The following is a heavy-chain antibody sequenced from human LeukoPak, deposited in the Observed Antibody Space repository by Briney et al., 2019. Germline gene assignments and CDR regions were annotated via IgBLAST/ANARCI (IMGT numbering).Heavy chain of an antibody. V-gene: IGHV4-61*02. J-gene: IGHJ6*03. D-gene: IGHD2-2*01. CDR2: IYTSGST. CDR1: GGSISSGSYY. Sequence: PSETLSLTCTVSGGSISSGSYYWIWIRQPAGKGLEWIARIYTSGSTNYNPSLRSRVTISVDTSKNQFSLKLSSVTAADTAVYYCARGPGYCSSTSCYGDSYYYMDVWGKGTTVTISS. CDR3: ARGPGYCSSTSCYGDSYYYMDV.